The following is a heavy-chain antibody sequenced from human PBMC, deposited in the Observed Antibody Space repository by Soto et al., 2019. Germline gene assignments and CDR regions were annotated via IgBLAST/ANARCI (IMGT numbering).Heavy chain of an antibody. D-gene: IGHD1-26*01. CDR1: GFTFSSYA. CDR2: ISYDGSNK. V-gene: IGHV3-30-3*01. J-gene: IGHJ6*02. Sequence: QVQLVESGGGVVQPGRSLRLSCAASGFTFSSYAMHWVRQAPGKGLEWVAVISYDGSNKYYADSVKGRFTISRDNSKNTLYLQMNSLRAEDTAVYYWAREGPWDYYYGMDVWGQGTTVTVSS. CDR3: AREGPWDYYYGMDV.